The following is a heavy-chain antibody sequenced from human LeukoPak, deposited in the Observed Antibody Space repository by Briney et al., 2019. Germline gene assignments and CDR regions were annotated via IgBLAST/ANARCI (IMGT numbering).Heavy chain of an antibody. CDR2: ITGSGGTT. Sequence: SGGSLRLSCAASAFTFSDYAMTWVRQVPGKGLEWVSAITGSGGTTYYADSVKGRFTISRDNSKNTLYLQMNSLRAEDTALYYCARGSYSYGYFGSYWGQGTLVTVSS. J-gene: IGHJ4*02. D-gene: IGHD5-18*01. CDR3: ARGSYSYGYFGSY. V-gene: IGHV3-23*01. CDR1: AFTFSDYA.